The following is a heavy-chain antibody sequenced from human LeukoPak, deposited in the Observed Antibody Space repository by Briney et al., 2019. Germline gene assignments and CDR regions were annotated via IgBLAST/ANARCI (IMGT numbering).Heavy chain of an antibody. CDR3: ARGRITVAGTRDYFDY. Sequence: GSLRLSCATSGFTFSNAWMNWVRQAPGKGLEWIGEINHSGSTNYNPSLKSRVTISVDTSKNQFSLKLSSVTAADTAVYYCARGRITVAGTRDYFDYWGQGTLVTVSS. D-gene: IGHD6-19*01. J-gene: IGHJ4*02. V-gene: IGHV4-34*01. CDR2: INHSGST. CDR1: GFTFSNAW.